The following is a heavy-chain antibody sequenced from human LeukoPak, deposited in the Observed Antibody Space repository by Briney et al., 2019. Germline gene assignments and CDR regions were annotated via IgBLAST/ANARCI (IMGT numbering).Heavy chain of an antibody. V-gene: IGHV1-24*01. Sequence: ASVEVSCKVSGYTLTESSMHWVRQAPGKGLEWMGGFDPEDGETIYAQKFQGRVTMTEDTSTDTAYMELSSLRSEDTAVYYCATGAYGALAAFDIWGQGTTVTVSS. CDR2: FDPEDGET. D-gene: IGHD3-10*01. J-gene: IGHJ3*02. CDR1: GYTLTESS. CDR3: ATGAYGALAAFDI.